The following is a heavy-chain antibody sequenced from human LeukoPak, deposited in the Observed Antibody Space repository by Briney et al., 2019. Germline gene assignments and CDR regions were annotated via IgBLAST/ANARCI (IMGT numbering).Heavy chain of an antibody. V-gene: IGHV4-59*01. CDR1: GFTFGDYA. Sequence: LRLSCTASGFTFGDYAMSWIRQPPGKGLEWIGYIYYSGSTNYNPSLKSRVTISVDTSKNQFSLKLSSVTAADTAVYYCARGGYDSSGYFFDYWGQGTLVTVSS. J-gene: IGHJ4*02. D-gene: IGHD3-22*01. CDR3: ARGGYDSSGYFFDY. CDR2: IYYSGST.